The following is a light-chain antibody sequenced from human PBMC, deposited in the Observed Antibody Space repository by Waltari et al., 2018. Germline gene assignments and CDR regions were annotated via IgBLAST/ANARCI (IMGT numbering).Light chain of an antibody. V-gene: IGKV4-1*01. J-gene: IGKJ1*01. Sequence: DIVMTQSPDSLAVSLGERATINCKSSQSVLYSSHHKNYLAWYQQKPGQPPKLLIYWASTRESGVPDRFSGSGSGTDFTLTIRSLQAEDVAVYYCQQYYTTPWTFGQGTKVEIK. CDR1: QSVLYSSHHKNY. CDR3: QQYYTTPWT. CDR2: WAS.